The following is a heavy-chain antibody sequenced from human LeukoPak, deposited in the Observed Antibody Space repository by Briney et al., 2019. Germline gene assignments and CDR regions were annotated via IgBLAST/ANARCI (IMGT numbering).Heavy chain of an antibody. D-gene: IGHD3-22*01. CDR3: AKDSRAVVVAPNDY. V-gene: IGHV3-23*01. CDR2: ISGSAGST. J-gene: IGHJ4*02. CDR1: GFTFSSYA. Sequence: PGGSLRLSCAASGFTFSSYAMSWVRQAPGKGLEWVSAISGSAGSTYYTDSVKGRFTISRDNSKNTLYLQMNSLRAEDTAVYYCAKDSRAVVVAPNDYWGQGTLVTVSS.